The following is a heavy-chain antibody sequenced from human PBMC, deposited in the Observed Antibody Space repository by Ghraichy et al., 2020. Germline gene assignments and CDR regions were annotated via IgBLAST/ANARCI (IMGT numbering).Heavy chain of an antibody. V-gene: IGHV3-23*01. D-gene: IGHD3-16*01. CDR1: GFSFSSSA. CDR2: ISGSGDNT. Sequence: GGSLRLSCAASGFSFSSSAMSWVRQAPGNGLEWVSGISGSGDNTYYADSVKGRLTISRDTSKSTLYLQMNSLRAEDTALYYCAKGFWGPSDYWGQGTLVTVSS. J-gene: IGHJ4*02. CDR3: AKGFWGPSDY.